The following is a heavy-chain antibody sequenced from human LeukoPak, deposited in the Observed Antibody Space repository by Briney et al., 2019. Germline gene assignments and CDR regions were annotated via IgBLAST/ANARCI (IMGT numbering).Heavy chain of an antibody. CDR1: GFPFSSYW. Sequence: GGSLRLSCAASGFPFSSYWMSWVRQAPGKGLEWVANIKQDGSEKYYVDSVKGRFTISRDNAKNSLYLQMNSLRAEDTAVYYCAREFGLYGSGSDYWGQGTLVTVSS. V-gene: IGHV3-7*01. CDR3: AREFGLYGSGSDY. CDR2: IKQDGSEK. J-gene: IGHJ4*02. D-gene: IGHD3-10*01.